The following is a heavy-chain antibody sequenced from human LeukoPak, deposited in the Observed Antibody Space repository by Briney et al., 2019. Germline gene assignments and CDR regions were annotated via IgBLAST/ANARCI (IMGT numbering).Heavy chain of an antibody. V-gene: IGHV3-7*05. CDR3: ARDFSAPQ. CDR2: IKKDGSEQ. CDR1: GFSFSNYW. J-gene: IGHJ4*02. Sequence: GGSLRLSCTVSGFSFSNYWMNWVRQAPGKGLEWVANIKKDGSEQYYVDSVKGRFTISRDNAKNSLYLQMNSLRAEDTAVYYCARDFSAPQRGQGTLVTVSS. D-gene: IGHD1-26*01.